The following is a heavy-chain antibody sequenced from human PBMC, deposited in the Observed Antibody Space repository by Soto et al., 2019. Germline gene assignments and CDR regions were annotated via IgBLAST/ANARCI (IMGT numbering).Heavy chain of an antibody. Sequence: GGSLRLSCAASGFTFSSYAMSWVRQAPGKGLEWASAISGSGGSTYYADSVKGRFTISRDNSKNTLYLQMNSLRDEDTAVYYCAKSAIYDSSGYEKYYFDYWGQGTLVTVSS. D-gene: IGHD3-22*01. CDR1: GFTFSSYA. V-gene: IGHV3-23*01. CDR3: AKSAIYDSSGYEKYYFDY. CDR2: ISGSGGST. J-gene: IGHJ4*02.